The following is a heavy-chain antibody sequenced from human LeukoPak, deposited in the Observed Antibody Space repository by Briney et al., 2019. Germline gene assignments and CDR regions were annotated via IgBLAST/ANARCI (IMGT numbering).Heavy chain of an antibody. Sequence: MSSATLTLTCSVSGGSISSYSWTWIRQPAGKGLEWIGSISYSGATYYNPSLKSRLTVSADTSKKEFSLKLSSVTAADTAVYYCASLPRYDFWTWGQGNLVIVSS. CDR3: ASLPRYDFWT. CDR2: ISYSGAT. J-gene: IGHJ5*02. D-gene: IGHD3-3*01. CDR1: GGSISSYS. V-gene: IGHV4-59*04.